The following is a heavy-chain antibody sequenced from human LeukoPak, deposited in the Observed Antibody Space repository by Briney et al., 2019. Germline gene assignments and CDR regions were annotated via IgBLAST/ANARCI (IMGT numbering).Heavy chain of an antibody. J-gene: IGHJ6*02. D-gene: IGHD2-15*01. Sequence: GGSLRLSCAASGFTVSSNYMSWVRQAPGKGLEWVSSISSSSSYIYYADSVKGRFTISRDNAKNSPYLQMNSLRAEDTAVYYCARATGGYCSGGSCSDGMDVWGQGTTVTVSS. V-gene: IGHV3-21*01. CDR1: GFTVSSNY. CDR2: ISSSSSYI. CDR3: ARATGGYCSGGSCSDGMDV.